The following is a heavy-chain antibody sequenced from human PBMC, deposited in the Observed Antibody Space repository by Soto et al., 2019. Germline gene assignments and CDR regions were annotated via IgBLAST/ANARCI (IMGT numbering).Heavy chain of an antibody. CDR3: DRIYCTSTTCYKGVDV. D-gene: IGHD2-2*02. Sequence: SETLSLTCAVSGGVITSGGYSWSWIRQPPGKGLEYIGYIYHSGRTDYNPSLKSRVTISIDRLNNQFSLSLTSMTAADTAIYYCDRIYCTSTTCYKGVDVWGQGTTVTVSS. CDR2: IYHSGRT. CDR1: GGVITSGGYS. V-gene: IGHV4-30-2*01. J-gene: IGHJ6*02.